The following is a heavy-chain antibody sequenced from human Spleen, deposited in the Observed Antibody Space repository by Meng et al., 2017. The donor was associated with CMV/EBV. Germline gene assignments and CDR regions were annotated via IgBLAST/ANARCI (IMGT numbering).Heavy chain of an antibody. Sequence: GESLKISCAASGFTVSSNYMSWVRQAPGRGLEWVSLIYSGGSSTYYADSVKGRFTISRDNSKNTLYLQMNSLRAEDTAVYYCAKGDSSGYTPLDQNYFDYWGQGTLVTVSS. J-gene: IGHJ4*02. D-gene: IGHD3-22*01. V-gene: IGHV3-23*03. CDR2: IYSGGSST. CDR1: GFTVSSNY. CDR3: AKGDSSGYTPLDQNYFDY.